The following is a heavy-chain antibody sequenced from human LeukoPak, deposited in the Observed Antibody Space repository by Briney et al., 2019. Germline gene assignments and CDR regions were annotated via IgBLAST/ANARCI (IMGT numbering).Heavy chain of an antibody. Sequence: GGSLRLSCAASGFTFISYWMSWVRLAPGKGLEWVANIKHDGSEKYYVDSVKGRFTISRDNTKNSLYLQMNSLRAEDTAVYYCAIDLHSQYTAMDYYFDYWGQGTLVTVSS. CDR2: IKHDGSEK. CDR3: AIDLHSQYTAMDYYFDY. V-gene: IGHV3-7*03. CDR1: GFTFISYW. D-gene: IGHD5-18*01. J-gene: IGHJ4*02.